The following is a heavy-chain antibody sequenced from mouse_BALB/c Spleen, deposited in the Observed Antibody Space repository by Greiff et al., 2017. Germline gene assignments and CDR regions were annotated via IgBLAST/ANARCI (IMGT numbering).Heavy chain of an antibody. CDR1: GYTFTSYY. CDR2: IYPGDGST. D-gene: IGHD1-2*01. Sequence: VQLQQSGPELVKPGASVKMSCKASGYTFTSYYIHWVKQRPGQGLEWIGWIYPGDGSTKYNEKFKGKTTLTADKSSSTAYMLLSSLTSEDSAIYFCARGSLLRPFAYWGQGTLVTVSA. CDR3: ARGSLLRPFAY. J-gene: IGHJ3*01. V-gene: IGHV1S56*01.